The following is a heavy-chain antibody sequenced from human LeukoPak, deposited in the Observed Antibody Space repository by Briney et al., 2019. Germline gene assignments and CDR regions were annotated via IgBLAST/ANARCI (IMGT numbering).Heavy chain of an antibody. Sequence: PSETLSLTCAVYGGSFSGYYWSWIRQPPGKGLEWIGEINHSGSTNYNPSLKSRVTISVDTSKNQFSLKLSSVTAADTAVYYCASRPLTYYYDSSGHYNYCDYWGQGTLVTVSS. D-gene: IGHD3-22*01. CDR1: GGSFSGYY. J-gene: IGHJ4*02. CDR2: INHSGST. CDR3: ASRPLTYYYDSSGHYNYCDY. V-gene: IGHV4-34*01.